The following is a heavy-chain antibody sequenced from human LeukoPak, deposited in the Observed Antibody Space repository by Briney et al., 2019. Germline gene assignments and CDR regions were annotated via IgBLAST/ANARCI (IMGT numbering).Heavy chain of an antibody. CDR2: IYTSGST. D-gene: IGHD3-3*01. CDR1: GGSISGYY. J-gene: IGHJ5*02. CDR3: ARYYDFWSEYNWFDP. V-gene: IGHV4-4*09. Sequence: PSETLSLTCTVSGGSISGYYWSWIRQPPGKGLEWIGYIYTSGSTNYNPSLKSRVTISVDTSKNQFSLKLSSVTAADTAVYYCARYYDFWSEYNWFDPWGQGTLVTVSS.